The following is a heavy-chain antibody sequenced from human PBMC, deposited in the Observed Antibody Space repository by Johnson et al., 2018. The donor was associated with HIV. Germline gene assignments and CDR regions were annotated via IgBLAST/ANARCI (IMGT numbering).Heavy chain of an antibody. J-gene: IGHJ3*02. Sequence: QMLLVESGGGVVQPGRSLRLSCAASGFTFSSYAMHWVRQAPGKGLQWVALISYDGSIKYFADSVKGRFTISRENAKNSLYLQMNSLRAGDTAVYYCARDGGFVGAFDIWGQGTMVTVSS. CDR1: GFTFSSYA. D-gene: IGHD3-16*01. V-gene: IGHV3-30*14. CDR3: ARDGGFVGAFDI. CDR2: ISYDGSIK.